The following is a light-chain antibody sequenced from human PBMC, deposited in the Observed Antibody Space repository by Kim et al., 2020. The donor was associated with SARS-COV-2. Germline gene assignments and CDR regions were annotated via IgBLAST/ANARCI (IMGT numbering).Light chain of an antibody. CDR2: QDS. CDR1: KLGDKY. V-gene: IGLV3-1*01. Sequence: SSELTQPPSVSVSPGQTASITCSGDKLGDKYACWYQQKPGQSPVLVIYQDSKRPSGIPERFSGSNSGNTATLTISGTQAMDEADYYCQAWASSTAVLRGG. J-gene: IGLJ2*01. CDR3: QAWASSTAV.